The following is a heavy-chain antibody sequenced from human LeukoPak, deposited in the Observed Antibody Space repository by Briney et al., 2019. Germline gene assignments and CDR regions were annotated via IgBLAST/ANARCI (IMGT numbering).Heavy chain of an antibody. V-gene: IGHV4-59*08. CDR2: MHHSGST. CDR3: ARHAAVEGSSGWSPLWWFDP. J-gene: IGHJ5*02. Sequence: SETLSLTCTVSGGSIRSYYWSWIRQPPGKGLEWIGYMHHSGSTKHNPYLKSRVTISVDTSTSQFSLKLSSVTAADTAVYYCARHAAVEGSSGWSPLWWFDPWGQGTLVTVSS. D-gene: IGHD6-19*01. CDR1: GGSIRSYY.